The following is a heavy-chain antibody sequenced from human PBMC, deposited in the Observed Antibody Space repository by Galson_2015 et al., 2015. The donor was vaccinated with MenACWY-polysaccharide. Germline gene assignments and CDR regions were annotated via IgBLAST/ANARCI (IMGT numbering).Heavy chain of an antibody. CDR1: GFTSSSYE. J-gene: IGHJ5*01. Sequence: SLRLSCAASGFTSSSYEYEVNWVRQAPGKGLEWVSYISSGGGTTIYYADSVKGRFTVSRDNSKNTLYLQMNSLRGEDTAVYYCAKGRVSDWYDSWGQGTLVTVSS. CDR3: AKGRVSDWYDS. D-gene: IGHD2-21*01. V-gene: IGHV3-48*03. CDR2: ISSGGGTTI.